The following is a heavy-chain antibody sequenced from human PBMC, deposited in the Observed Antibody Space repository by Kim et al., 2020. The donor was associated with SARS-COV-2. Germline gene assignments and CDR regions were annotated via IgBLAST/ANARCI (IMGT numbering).Heavy chain of an antibody. CDR2: ISSSSSYI. J-gene: IGHJ4*02. CDR3: ARDFGYSYGYGLLAWPWLDY. V-gene: IGHV3-21*01. D-gene: IGHD5-18*01. CDR1: GFTFSSYS. Sequence: GGSLRLSCAASGFTFSSYSMNWVRQAPGKGLEWVSSISSSSSYIYYADSVKGRFTISRDNAKNSLYLQMNSLRAEDTAVYYCARDFGYSYGYGLLAWPWLDYWGQGTLVTVSS.